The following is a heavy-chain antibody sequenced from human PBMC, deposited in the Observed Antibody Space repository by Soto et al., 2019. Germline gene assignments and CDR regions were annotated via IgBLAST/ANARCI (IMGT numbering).Heavy chain of an antibody. CDR2: IYYSGST. CDR3: ARGTWIQLWFRHDAFDI. V-gene: IGHV4-59*01. D-gene: IGHD5-18*01. Sequence: SETLSLTCTVSGGSISSYYWSWIRQPPGKGLEWIGYIYYSGSTNYNPSLKSRVTMTRDTSISTAYMELSRLRSDDTAVYYCARGTWIQLWFRHDAFDIWGQGTMVTVS. J-gene: IGHJ3*02. CDR1: GGSISSYY.